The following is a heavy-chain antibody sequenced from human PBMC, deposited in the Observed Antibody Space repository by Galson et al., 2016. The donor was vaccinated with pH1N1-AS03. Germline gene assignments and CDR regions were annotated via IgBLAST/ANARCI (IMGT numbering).Heavy chain of an antibody. CDR3: ARTFPGRVVVVAAAMQEGPDY. J-gene: IGHJ4*02. CDR2: ISRSSTYI. CDR1: GFTFSGYS. Sequence: SLRLSCAASGFTFSGYSMNWFRQAPGKGLEWVSFISRSSTYIYYADSVKGRFTISRDNAKNSLFLQMHSLRAEDTAVYYCARTFPGRVVVVAAAMQEGPDYWGQGTLVTVSS. V-gene: IGHV3-21*03. D-gene: IGHD2-2*01.